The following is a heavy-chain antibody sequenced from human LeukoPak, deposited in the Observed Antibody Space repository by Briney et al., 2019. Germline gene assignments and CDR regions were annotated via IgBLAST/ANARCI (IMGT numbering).Heavy chain of an antibody. V-gene: IGHV1-69*05. J-gene: IGHJ6*03. CDR1: GGTFNSHGGTFGSYS. CDR2: IIPVFGIA. D-gene: IGHD1-1*01. Sequence: ASVKVSCKASGGTFNSHGGTFGSYSISWVRQAPGQGLEWMGGIIPVFGIAIYAQRFQGRVTITTDESTNTAYMELSSLKSEDTAVYFCAGGQAPRQLELLRSYSYYYMDVWGKGTTVTVSS. CDR3: AGGQAPRQLELLRSYSYYYMDV.